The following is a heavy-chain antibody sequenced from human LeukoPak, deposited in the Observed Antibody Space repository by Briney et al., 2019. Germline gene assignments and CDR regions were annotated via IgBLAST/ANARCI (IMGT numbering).Heavy chain of an antibody. V-gene: IGHV4-59*12. CDR1: GGSLSTYY. D-gene: IGHD3-10*01. CDR3: ARGPFPNYYGSGSFEL. Sequence: SETLSLTCTVSGGSLSTYYWSWLRRPPGKGLEWVGYVYFTGSPKYNPSLKTRVTISQDTSKNQFFLNLRSVTAADTAVYYCARGPFPNYYGSGSFELWGQGALVTVSS. CDR2: VYFTGSP. J-gene: IGHJ4*02.